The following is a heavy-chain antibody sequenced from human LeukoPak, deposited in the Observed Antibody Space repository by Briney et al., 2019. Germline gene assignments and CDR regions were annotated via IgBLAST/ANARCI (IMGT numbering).Heavy chain of an antibody. CDR3: ARARVNAEIDY. CDR2: IIPILGIA. CDR1: GGTFSSYT. J-gene: IGHJ4*02. V-gene: IGHV1-69*02. Sequence: SSVKVSCKASGGTFSSYTISWVRQAPGQGLEWIGRIIPILGIANYAQKFQGRVTITADKSTSTAYMELSSLRSEDTAVYYCARARVNAEIDYWGQGTLVTVSS. D-gene: IGHD4-23*01.